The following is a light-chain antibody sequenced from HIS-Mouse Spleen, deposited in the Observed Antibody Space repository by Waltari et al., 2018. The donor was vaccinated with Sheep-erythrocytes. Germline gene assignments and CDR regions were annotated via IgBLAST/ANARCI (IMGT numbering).Light chain of an antibody. V-gene: IGKV3-11*01. J-gene: IGKJ2*01. Sequence: EIVLTQSPATLSLSPGERATLSCRASQSVSSYLAWYQHKPAQAPRLLIYDASNRATGIPARCSGSGSGTDFTLTISSLEPEDFAVYYCQQRSNWYTFGQGTKLEIK. CDR1: QSVSSY. CDR2: DAS. CDR3: QQRSNWYT.